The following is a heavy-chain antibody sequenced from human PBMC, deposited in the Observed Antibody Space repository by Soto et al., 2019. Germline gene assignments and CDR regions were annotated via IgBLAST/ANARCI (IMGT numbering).Heavy chain of an antibody. J-gene: IGHJ6*02. V-gene: IGHV5-51*01. CDR2: IYPGDSDV. Sequence: PGESLKISCDGSGYTFNTYWIGWVRQMPGKGLEWMGVIYPGDSDVKYSPSFQGQVTISVDKSISTAYLQWSSLKASDSAMYYCARLTGLPLYHSMDVWGQGTTVTVSS. CDR3: ARLTGLPLYHSMDV. D-gene: IGHD3-9*01. CDR1: GYTFNTYW.